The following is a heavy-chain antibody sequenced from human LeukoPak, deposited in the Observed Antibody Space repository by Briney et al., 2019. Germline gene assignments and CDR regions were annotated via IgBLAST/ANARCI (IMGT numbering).Heavy chain of an antibody. V-gene: IGHV3-30*02. CDR1: GFTFSSYG. CDR3: ARDAVIAAVRPYCFDY. D-gene: IGHD6-13*01. J-gene: IGHJ4*02. CDR2: IHYHGDNYI. Sequence: GGSLRLSCVASGFTFSSYGMHRVRQAPGKGLQWVAFIHYHGDNYIHYADSAKGRFTISRDNSKNTLYLQLNSLSAEDTAVYYCARDAVIAAVRPYCFDYWGQGTLVTVSS.